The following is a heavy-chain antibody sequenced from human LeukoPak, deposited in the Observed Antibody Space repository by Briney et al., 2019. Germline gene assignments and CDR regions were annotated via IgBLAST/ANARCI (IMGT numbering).Heavy chain of an antibody. J-gene: IGHJ4*02. Sequence: SETLSLTCTVSGGSLSSYYWSWIRQPPGKGLEWMGYIYYSGSTNYNPSLKSRVTISVDTSKNQFSLKLSSVTAADTAVYYCARGGRGVAAAGDFDYWGQGTLVTVSS. CDR3: ARGGRGVAAAGDFDY. D-gene: IGHD6-13*01. CDR2: IYYSGST. V-gene: IGHV4-59*01. CDR1: GGSLSSYY.